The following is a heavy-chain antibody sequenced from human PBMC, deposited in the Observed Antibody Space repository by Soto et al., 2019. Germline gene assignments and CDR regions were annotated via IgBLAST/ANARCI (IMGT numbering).Heavy chain of an antibody. CDR2: SRDKVHSHTT. CDR1: GFTFSDHY. CDR3: ARGVVSTGYFDY. Sequence: EVQLAESRGGLVQPGGSLRLSCAASGFTFSDHYMDWVRQAPGKGLEWVGRSRDKVHSHTTEYAASVKGRFTISRGDSENSLYLQMNSLKTEDTAVYYCARGVVSTGYFDYWGQGTLVTVSS. J-gene: IGHJ4*02. D-gene: IGHD5-12*01. V-gene: IGHV3-72*01.